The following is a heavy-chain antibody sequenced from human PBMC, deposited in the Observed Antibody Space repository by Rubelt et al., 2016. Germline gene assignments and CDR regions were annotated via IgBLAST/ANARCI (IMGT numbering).Heavy chain of an antibody. J-gene: IGHJ4*02. CDR3: ARGRTGTTKNQLFDY. D-gene: IGHD1-7*01. Sequence: QVQLVQSGAEVKKPGSSVKVSCKASGGTFSSYAISWVRQAPGQGLEWMGWMNPNSGNTGYAQKFQGRVTMTRNTSISTDDMGLSSLRAEDTAGYYCARGRTGTTKNQLFDYWGQGTLVAVSS. CDR1: GGTFSSYA. CDR2: MNPNSGNT. V-gene: IGHV1-8*02.